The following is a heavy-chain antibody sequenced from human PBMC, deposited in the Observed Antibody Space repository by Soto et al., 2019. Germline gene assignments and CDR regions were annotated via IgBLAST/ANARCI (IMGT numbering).Heavy chain of an antibody. CDR1: GFTFSSYG. Sequence: QVQLVESGGGVVQPGRSLRLSCAASGFTFSSYGMHWVRQAPGKGLEWVAVISYDGSNKYYADSVKGRFTISRDNSKNTLYLQMNSLRAEDTAVYYCAKDQYYYDSSGYCQLHYYYGMDVWGQGTTVTVSS. CDR3: AKDQYYYDSSGYCQLHYYYGMDV. J-gene: IGHJ6*02. V-gene: IGHV3-30*18. D-gene: IGHD3-22*01. CDR2: ISYDGSNK.